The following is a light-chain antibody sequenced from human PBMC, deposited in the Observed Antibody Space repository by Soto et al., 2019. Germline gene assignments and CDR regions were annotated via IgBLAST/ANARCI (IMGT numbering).Light chain of an antibody. CDR1: SSNIGNYY. CDR3: GTWDSSLSIFV. CDR2: END. V-gene: IGLV1-51*02. Sequence: QSVLKQPPSVFAAPGQKVTMSFSGGSSNIGNYYVSWHQQLPGTAPKLLIYENDKRPSGIPDRFSGSKSGTSATLGITGPQTGDEADYYCGTWDSSLSIFVFGTGTKVTVL. J-gene: IGLJ1*01.